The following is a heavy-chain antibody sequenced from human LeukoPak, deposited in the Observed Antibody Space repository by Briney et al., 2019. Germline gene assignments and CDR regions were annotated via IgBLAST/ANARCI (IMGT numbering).Heavy chain of an antibody. Sequence: VASVKVSCKASGGTFSSYAISWVRQAPGQGLEWMGGIIPIFGTANYAQKFQGRVTITTDESTSTAYMELSSLRSEDTAVYYCARSTFSPTSRFNWFDPWGQGTLVTVCS. CDR2: IIPIFGTA. V-gene: IGHV1-69*05. CDR1: GGTFSSYA. D-gene: IGHD2/OR15-2a*01. CDR3: ARSTFSPTSRFNWFDP. J-gene: IGHJ5*02.